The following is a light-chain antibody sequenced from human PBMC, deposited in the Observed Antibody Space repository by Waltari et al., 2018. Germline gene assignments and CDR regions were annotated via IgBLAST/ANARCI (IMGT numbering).Light chain of an antibody. CDR2: KIS. Sequence: DVVLTQSPLSLTVTLGQPASISCSSRQGLVHDSGYPSLNWFQQRPGQSPRRLIYKISSRDSGVPDRFSGSGSGTDFTLKISRVEAEDVAIYYCMHGGNWPYSFGQGTKLEIK. CDR3: MHGGNWPYS. V-gene: IGKV2-30*02. CDR1: QGLVHDSGYPS. J-gene: IGKJ2*01.